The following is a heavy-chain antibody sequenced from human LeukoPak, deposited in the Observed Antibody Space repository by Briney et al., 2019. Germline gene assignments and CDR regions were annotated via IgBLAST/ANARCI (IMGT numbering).Heavy chain of an antibody. D-gene: IGHD3-22*01. CDR3: ARGSNYYDSSGYWYFDL. J-gene: IGHJ2*01. CDR2: IYYSGST. V-gene: IGHV4-59*01. Sequence: PSETLSLTCTVSGGSISSYYWSWLRQPPGKGLEWIGYIYYSGSTNYNPSLKSRVTISVDTSKNQFSLKLSSVTAADTAVYYCARGSNYYDSSGYWYFDLWGRGTLVTVSS. CDR1: GGSISSYY.